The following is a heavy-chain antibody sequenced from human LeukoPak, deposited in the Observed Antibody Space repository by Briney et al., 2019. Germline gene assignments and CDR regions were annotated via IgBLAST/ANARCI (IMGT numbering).Heavy chain of an antibody. Sequence: PSETLSLTCTVSGGSISSSSYYWGWLRQPPGKGLEWIGSIYYSGSTYYNPSLKSRVTISVDTSKNQFSLKLSSVTAADTAVYYCARGTLWLRYFDYWGQGTLVTVSS. CDR1: GGSISSSSYY. D-gene: IGHD5-18*01. CDR2: IYYSGST. V-gene: IGHV4-39*07. J-gene: IGHJ4*02. CDR3: ARGTLWLRYFDY.